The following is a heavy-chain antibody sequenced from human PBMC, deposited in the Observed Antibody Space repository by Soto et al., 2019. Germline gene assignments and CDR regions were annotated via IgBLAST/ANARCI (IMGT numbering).Heavy chain of an antibody. J-gene: IGHJ4*02. Sequence: EVQLVESGGGLVKPGGSLRLSCAASGFTFSNAWMSWVRQAPGKGLEWVARIKSKIDGGTMDHAAPVKGRFTISRDDSKNTLYLQMDSLETEDTAVYYCTTYDYIWGSDRDRWAYWGQGALVTVSS. CDR2: IKSKIDGGTM. V-gene: IGHV3-15*01. CDR1: GFTFSNAW. D-gene: IGHD3-16*02. CDR3: TTYDYIWGSDRDRWAY.